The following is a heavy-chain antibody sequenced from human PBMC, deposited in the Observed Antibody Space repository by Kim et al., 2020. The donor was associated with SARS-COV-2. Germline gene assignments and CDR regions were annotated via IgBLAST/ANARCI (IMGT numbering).Heavy chain of an antibody. CDR2: IYYSGST. J-gene: IGHJ6*02. CDR1: GGSISSGGYY. Sequence: SETLSLTCTVSGGSISSGGYYWSWIRQHPGNGLEWIGYIYYSGSTYYNPSLKSRVTISVDTSKNQFSLKLSSATAADTAVYYCAGDPLKNPVPLGDFYFYGMVFWGQGTTDTVSS. CDR3: AGDPLKNPVPLGDFYFYGMVF. V-gene: IGHV4-31*03.